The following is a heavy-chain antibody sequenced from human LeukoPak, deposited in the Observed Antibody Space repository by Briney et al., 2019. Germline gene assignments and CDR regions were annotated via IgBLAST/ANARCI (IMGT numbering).Heavy chain of an antibody. D-gene: IGHD6-13*01. Sequence: GGSLRLSCAGSGFTFSSYSMNWVRQAPGKGLEWVSYISSSSSTIYYADSVKGRFTISRDNAKNSLHLQMNSLRAEDTAVYYCARDRAAADPWGQGTLVTVSS. CDR2: ISSSSSTI. V-gene: IGHV3-48*01. CDR3: ARDRAAADP. CDR1: GFTFSSYS. J-gene: IGHJ5*02.